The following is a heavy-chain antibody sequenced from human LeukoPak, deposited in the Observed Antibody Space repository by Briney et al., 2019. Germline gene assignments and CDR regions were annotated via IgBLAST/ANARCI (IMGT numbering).Heavy chain of an antibody. J-gene: IGHJ3*02. CDR2: ISSGSSCI. V-gene: IGHV3-21*01. Sequence: GGSLRLSCAASGFTFSSYEMNWVRQAPGKGLEWVSSISSGSSCIYYADSVEGRFTISRDNAKNSLYLQMNSLRAEDTAVYYCARDLNRYSGTYYGSFDIWGPGSMVTVSS. CDR1: GFTFSSYE. CDR3: ARDLNRYSGTYYGSFDI. D-gene: IGHD1-26*01.